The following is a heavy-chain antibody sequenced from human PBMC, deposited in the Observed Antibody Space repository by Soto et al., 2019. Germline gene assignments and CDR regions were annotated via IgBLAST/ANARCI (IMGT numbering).Heavy chain of an antibody. CDR3: ARDPVVLTAARLGYYYYYGMDV. Sequence: TSETLSLTCTVSGGSISSGGYYWSWIRQHPGRGLEWIGYIYYSGSTYYNPSLKSRVTISVDTPKNQFSLKLSSVTAADTAVYHCARDPVVLTAARLGYYYYYGMDVWGQGTTVTVSS. D-gene: IGHD6-6*01. CDR1: GGSISSGGYY. J-gene: IGHJ6*02. V-gene: IGHV4-31*03. CDR2: IYYSGST.